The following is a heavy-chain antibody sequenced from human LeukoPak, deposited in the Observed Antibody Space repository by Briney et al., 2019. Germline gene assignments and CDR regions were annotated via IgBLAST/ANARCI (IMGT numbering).Heavy chain of an antibody. Sequence: ASVKVSCKASGYTFIGYYMHWVRQAPGQGLEWMGWINPNSGGTNYAQKFQGRVTMTRDTSISTAYMELSRLRSDDTAVYYCARGPTYYDILTGYYTLFDYWGQGTLVTVSS. V-gene: IGHV1-2*02. J-gene: IGHJ4*02. CDR1: GYTFIGYY. CDR2: INPNSGGT. CDR3: ARGPTYYDILTGYYTLFDY. D-gene: IGHD3-9*01.